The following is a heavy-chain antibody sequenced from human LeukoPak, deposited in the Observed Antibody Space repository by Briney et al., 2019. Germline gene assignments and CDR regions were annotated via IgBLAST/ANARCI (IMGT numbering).Heavy chain of an antibody. CDR1: GFTFSDSA. Sequence: PGGPLRLSCAASGFTFSDSAIHWVRQASGKGLEWVGRIRSKSNNYATAYVASVKGRFTISRDDSENTAHLQMNSLKIEDTAMYYCTTAHTALADYWGQGTLVTVSS. CDR2: IRSKSNNYAT. D-gene: IGHD5-18*01. V-gene: IGHV3-73*01. CDR3: TTAHTALADY. J-gene: IGHJ4*02.